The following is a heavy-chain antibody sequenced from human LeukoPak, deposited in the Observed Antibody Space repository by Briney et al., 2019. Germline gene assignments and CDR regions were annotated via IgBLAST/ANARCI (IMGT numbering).Heavy chain of an antibody. V-gene: IGHV3-21*01. Sequence: PGGSLRLSCQASGFTFNNAWMNWVRQAPGKGLEWVSSISSSSSYIYYADSVKGRFTISRDNAKNSLYLQMNSLRAEDTAVYYCARSHIAVAGSFDYWGQGTLVTVSS. D-gene: IGHD6-19*01. CDR2: ISSSSSYI. CDR1: GFTFNNAW. CDR3: ARSHIAVAGSFDY. J-gene: IGHJ4*02.